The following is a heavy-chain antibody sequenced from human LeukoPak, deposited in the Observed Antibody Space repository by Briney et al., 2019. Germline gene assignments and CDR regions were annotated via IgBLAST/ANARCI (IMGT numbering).Heavy chain of an antibody. Sequence: GGSLRLSCAASGFTFSDYFMTWIRQAPGKGLEYISFITSSCTTTYYADSLKGRFTISRDNAKNSLYLQMDSLRAEDTAVYYCARGDEGDTTVLRGGYFDYWGQGTLVTVSS. CDR2: ITSSCTTT. J-gene: IGHJ4*02. V-gene: IGHV3-11*04. CDR3: ARGDEGDTTVLRGGYFDY. CDR1: GFTFSDYF. D-gene: IGHD4-17*01.